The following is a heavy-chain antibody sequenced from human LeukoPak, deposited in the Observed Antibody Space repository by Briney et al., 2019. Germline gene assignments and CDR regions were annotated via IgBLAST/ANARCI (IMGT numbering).Heavy chain of an antibody. Sequence: SLNCSCKASGYTFTSYGISWDRQAPGQGLEWMGWISTYNGNTNYAQKILGRVTMSTDTSTSTAYMELRSLRSNDTAVYYCARVRSGSSRVFDYWGQGTLVTVSS. V-gene: IGHV1-18*01. J-gene: IGHJ4*02. CDR3: ARVRSGSSRVFDY. CDR1: GYTFTSYG. CDR2: ISTYNGNT. D-gene: IGHD1-26*01.